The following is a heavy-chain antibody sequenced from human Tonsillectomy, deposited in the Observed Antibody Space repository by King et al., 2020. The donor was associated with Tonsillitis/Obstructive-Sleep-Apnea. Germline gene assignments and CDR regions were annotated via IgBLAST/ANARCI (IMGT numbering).Heavy chain of an antibody. J-gene: IGHJ4*02. Sequence: QLVQSGAEVKKPGASVKVSCKASGYTFTSYYMHWVRQAPGQGLEWMGIINPSGGSTSYAQKFQGRVTMTRDTSTSTVYMELSSLRSEDTAVYYCARTAIVVVVAATHPENYFDYWGQGTLVTVSS. V-gene: IGHV1-46*01. CDR2: INPSGGST. D-gene: IGHD2-15*01. CDR1: GYTFTSYY. CDR3: ARTAIVVVVAATHPENYFDY.